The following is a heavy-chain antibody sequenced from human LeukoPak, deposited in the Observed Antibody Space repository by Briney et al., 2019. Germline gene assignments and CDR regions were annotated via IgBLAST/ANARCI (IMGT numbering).Heavy chain of an antibody. CDR2: IYHSGST. Sequence: SETLSLTCTVSGYSISSGYYWGWIRQPPGKGLEWIGSIYHSGSTYHNPSLKSRVTISVDTSKNQFSLKLSSVTAADTAVYYCARDKQPGDQWGQGTLVTVSS. CDR3: ARDKQPGDQ. D-gene: IGHD6-13*01. CDR1: GYSISSGYY. V-gene: IGHV4-38-2*02. J-gene: IGHJ5*02.